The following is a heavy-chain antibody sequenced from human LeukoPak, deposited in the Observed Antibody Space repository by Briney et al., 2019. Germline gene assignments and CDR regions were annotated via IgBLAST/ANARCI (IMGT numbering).Heavy chain of an antibody. V-gene: IGHV3-23*01. J-gene: IGHJ4*02. CDR3: AKAAEVTYYDFWSVFDY. CDR2: ISGSGGST. Sequence: PGGSLRLSCAASGFTFSSYAMSWVRQAPGKGLEWVSAISGSGGSTYYADSVKGRFTISRDNSKNTLYLQMNSLRAEDTAVYYCAKAAEVTYYDFWSVFDYWGQGTLVTVSS. CDR1: GFTFSSYA. D-gene: IGHD3-3*01.